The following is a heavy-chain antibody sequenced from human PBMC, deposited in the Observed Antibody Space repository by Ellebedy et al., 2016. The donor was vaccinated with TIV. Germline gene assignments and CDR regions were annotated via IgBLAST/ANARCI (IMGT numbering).Heavy chain of an antibody. CDR3: AKFGFCTNGLCSTFDN. Sequence: GESLKISCAASGFTFSNYAMSWVRQAPGKGLEWVSGVSGSGGSAYYADSVKGRFTISRDNSKNTLYLQMNSLRAEDTAVYYCAKFGFCTNGLCSTFDNWGQGTLVTVSS. CDR1: GFTFSNYA. J-gene: IGHJ4*02. V-gene: IGHV3-23*01. D-gene: IGHD2-8*01. CDR2: VSGSGGSA.